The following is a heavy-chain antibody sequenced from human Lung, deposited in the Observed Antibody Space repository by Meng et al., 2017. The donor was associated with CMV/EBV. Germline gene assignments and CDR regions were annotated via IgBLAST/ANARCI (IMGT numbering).Heavy chain of an antibody. J-gene: IGHJ4*03. V-gene: IGHV4-39*07. CDR3: ARDAPGRSGDAFSL. Sequence: SETXSLXXTVSGGSISSRTYYWAWLRQPPGKGLDWIGSVYYSGSPHYNPSLKSRVTISVDTSKNQFSLTLRSVTAADTAVYYCARDAPGRSGDAFSLWGQGXLVTVSS. CDR2: VYYSGSP. CDR1: GGSISSRTYY. D-gene: IGHD1-26*01.